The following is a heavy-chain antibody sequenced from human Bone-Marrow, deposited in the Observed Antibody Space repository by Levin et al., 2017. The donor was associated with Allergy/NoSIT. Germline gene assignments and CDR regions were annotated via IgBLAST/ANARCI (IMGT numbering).Heavy chain of an antibody. CDR2: IYYSGST. CDR3: ARRRLDYGAGSYDTPLAGGDAFDS. Sequence: SQTLSLTCTVSCGSISSSSYYWGWIRQPPGQGLEWIGSIYYSGSTYYNPSLKSRVTISVDTSKNQFSLKLSSVTAADTAVYYCARRRLDYGAGSYDTPLAGGDAFDSWGQGTMVTVSS. CDR1: CGSISSSSYY. V-gene: IGHV4-39*01. J-gene: IGHJ3*02. D-gene: IGHD3-10*01.